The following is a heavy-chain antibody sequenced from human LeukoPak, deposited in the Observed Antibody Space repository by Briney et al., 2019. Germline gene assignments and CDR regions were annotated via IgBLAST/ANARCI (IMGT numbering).Heavy chain of an antibody. V-gene: IGHV4-34*01. CDR1: GGSFSGYY. Sequence: PSETLSLTCAVYGGSFSGYYWSWIRQPPGKGLEWIGEINHSGSTNYNPSLKSRVTISVDTSKNQFSLKLSSVTAADTAVYYCARHVWGPPGPYFDYWGQGTLVTVSS. J-gene: IGHJ4*02. CDR2: INHSGST. D-gene: IGHD3-16*01. CDR3: ARHVWGPPGPYFDY.